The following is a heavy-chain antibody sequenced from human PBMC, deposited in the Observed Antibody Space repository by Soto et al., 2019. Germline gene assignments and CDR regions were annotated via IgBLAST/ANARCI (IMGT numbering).Heavy chain of an antibody. CDR1: GYTFTNYG. J-gene: IGHJ6*03. CDR3: ARTTVTASYYYRDV. Sequence: QVQLVQSGAEVKQPGASVKVSCKASGYTFTNYGFTWVRQAPGQGLEWLGWISTYNGNTKYAQKVQGRLTMTTDTSTSTANMELTSLRSDDTDLYYCARTTVTASYYYRDVWGKGSTVTVSS. CDR2: ISTYNGNT. V-gene: IGHV1-18*01. D-gene: IGHD4-17*01.